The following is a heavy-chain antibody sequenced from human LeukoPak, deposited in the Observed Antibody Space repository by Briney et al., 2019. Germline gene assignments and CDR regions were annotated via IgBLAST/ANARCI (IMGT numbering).Heavy chain of an antibody. J-gene: IGHJ4*02. Sequence: SETLSLTCTVSGGSISSYYWSWIRQPPGKGLEWIGYIYYSGSTNYNPSLKSRVTISVDTSKNQFSLKLSSVTAADTAVYYRARTGRWLQLGFDYWGQRTLVTVSS. V-gene: IGHV4-59*01. D-gene: IGHD5-24*01. CDR3: ARTGRWLQLGFDY. CDR2: IYYSGST. CDR1: GGSISSYY.